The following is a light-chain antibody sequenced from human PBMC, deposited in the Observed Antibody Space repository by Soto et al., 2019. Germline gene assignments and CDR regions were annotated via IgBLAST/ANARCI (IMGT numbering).Light chain of an antibody. CDR2: GAS. CDR1: QSVSSN. CDR3: QQYNNWPPTWT. J-gene: IGKJ1*01. Sequence: EIEMTQSPATLSLAPGERVTLSCRASQSVSSNLAWYQQKPGQAPRLLIYGASTRATGIPARFSGSGSGTEFTLTISSLQSEDFAVYYCQQYNNWPPTWTFGQGTKVDIK. V-gene: IGKV3-15*01.